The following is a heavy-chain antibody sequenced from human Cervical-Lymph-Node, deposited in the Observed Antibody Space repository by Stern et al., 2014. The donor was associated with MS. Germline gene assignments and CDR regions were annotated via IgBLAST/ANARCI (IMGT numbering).Heavy chain of an antibody. CDR1: GGSLRSYY. CDR3: AREGEYCSGSRCYPFLDY. D-gene: IGHD2-15*01. CDR2: IHHTGSV. J-gene: IGHJ4*02. V-gene: IGHV4-59*01. Sequence: QVQLQESGPGLVKPSETLSLTCTVSGGSLRSYYWNWIRQAPGKGLEWLGFIHHTGSVNYNPSLSSRVAMSVDTSKNQFSLTVSSVTAAETAVYYCAREGEYCSGSRCYPFLDYWGQGTLVTVSS.